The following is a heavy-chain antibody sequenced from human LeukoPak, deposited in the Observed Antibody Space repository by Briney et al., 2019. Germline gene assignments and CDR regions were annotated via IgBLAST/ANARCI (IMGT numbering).Heavy chain of an antibody. Sequence: ETLSLTCTVSRASISNSYWNWVRQPPGKGLKWIGYVYSSGSTNYNPSLKSRVTISVDTSKNQFSLKMTSVTAADTAVYYCANSYNGKIVPFDNWGQGALVTVSS. D-gene: IGHD3-10*01. CDR2: VYSSGST. J-gene: IGHJ4*02. CDR3: ANSYNGKIVPFDN. CDR1: RASISNSY. V-gene: IGHV4-4*09.